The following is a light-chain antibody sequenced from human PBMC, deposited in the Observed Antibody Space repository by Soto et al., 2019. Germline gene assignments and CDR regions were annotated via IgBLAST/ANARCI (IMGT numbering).Light chain of an antibody. CDR3: QQYDDWPRT. CDR2: GAS. V-gene: IGKV3D-15*01. J-gene: IGKJ1*01. Sequence: EIVMTQSPATLSVSPGERATLSCRASQSVSSSLAWYQLKPGQGPRVLIYGASTRATGVSARFSGSGSGTEFTLTISSLQSEDFAVYFCQQYDDWPRTFGQGTKVEIK. CDR1: QSVSSS.